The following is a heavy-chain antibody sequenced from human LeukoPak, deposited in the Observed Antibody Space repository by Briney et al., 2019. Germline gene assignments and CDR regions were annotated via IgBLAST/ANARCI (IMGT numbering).Heavy chain of an antibody. Sequence: GASVNVSCKASGYTFTGYYIHWVRQAPGQGLEWMGWINPNSGGTNYAQKFQGRVTMTRDTSMSTAYMELSGLRSDDTAVYYCSRDSGYCSGGSCWYFDFWGQGTLVTVSA. D-gene: IGHD2-15*01. V-gene: IGHV1-2*02. J-gene: IGHJ4*02. CDR2: INPNSGGT. CDR3: SRDSGYCSGGSCWYFDF. CDR1: GYTFTGYY.